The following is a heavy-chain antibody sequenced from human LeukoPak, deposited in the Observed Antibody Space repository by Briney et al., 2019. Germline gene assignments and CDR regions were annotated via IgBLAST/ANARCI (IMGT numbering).Heavy chain of an antibody. CDR3: TRDCITIFGPAGYNWFDP. CDR1: GFTFGDYA. V-gene: IGHV3-49*04. D-gene: IGHD3-3*01. CDR2: IRSKAYGGTT. Sequence: GGSLRLSRTASGFTFGDYAMSWVRQAPGKGLEWVGFIRSKAYGGTTEYAASVKGRFTISRDDSKSIAYLQMNSLKTEDTAVYYCTRDCITIFGPAGYNWFDPWGQGTLVTVSS. J-gene: IGHJ5*02.